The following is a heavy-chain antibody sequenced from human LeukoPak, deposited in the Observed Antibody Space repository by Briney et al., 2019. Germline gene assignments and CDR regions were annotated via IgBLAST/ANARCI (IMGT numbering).Heavy chain of an antibody. CDR2: IYHSGST. CDR3: ARGRYYDYVWGSYRDLSYFDY. J-gene: IGHJ4*02. V-gene: IGHV4-30-2*01. Sequence: PSETLSLTCAVSGGSISSGGYSWSWIRQPPGKGLEWIGYIYHSGSTYYNPSLKSRVTISVDRSKNQFSLKLSSVTAADTAVYYCARGRYYDYVWGSYRDLSYFDYWGQGTLVTVSS. CDR1: GGSISSGGYS. D-gene: IGHD3-16*02.